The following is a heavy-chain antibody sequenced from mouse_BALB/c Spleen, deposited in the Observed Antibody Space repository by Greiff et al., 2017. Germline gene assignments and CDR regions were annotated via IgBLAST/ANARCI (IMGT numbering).Heavy chain of an antibody. CDR1: GYSFTNYL. V-gene: IGHV1-54*01. Sequence: QVQLQQSGAELVRPGTSVKVSCKASGYSFTNYLIEWVKLRPGQGLEWIGVINPGSGGTNYNEKFKGKATLTADKSSSTAYMQLSSLTSDDSAVYFCARSGLTAWFAYWGQGTLVTVSA. J-gene: IGHJ3*01. CDR3: ARSGLTAWFAY. D-gene: IGHD2-4*01. CDR2: INPGSGGT.